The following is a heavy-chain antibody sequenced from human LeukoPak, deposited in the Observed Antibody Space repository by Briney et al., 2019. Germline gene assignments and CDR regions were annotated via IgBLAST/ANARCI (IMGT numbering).Heavy chain of an antibody. V-gene: IGHV4-30-2*01. CDR1: GGSISSGGYY. CDR3: ARDPPRGYDFWSI. CDR2: IYHSGST. Sequence: SETLSLTCTVSGGSISSGGYYWSRIRQPPGKGLEWIGYIYHSGSTYYNPSLKSRVTISVDRSKNQFSLKLSSVTAADTAVYYCARDPPRGYDFWSIWGQGTLVTVSS. J-gene: IGHJ4*02. D-gene: IGHD3-3*01.